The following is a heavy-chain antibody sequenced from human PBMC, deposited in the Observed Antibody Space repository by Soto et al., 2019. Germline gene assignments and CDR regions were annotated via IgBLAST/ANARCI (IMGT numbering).Heavy chain of an antibody. CDR2: TYIGVMT. D-gene: IGHD3-22*01. CDR1: GASFTDGSLF. Sequence: SETLSLTCTVSGASFTDGSLFWGWIRQSPGKGVEWIASTYIGVMTYHNPSLRSRVTISVDTSNSQFSLRMHSVTAADTAVYYRATAHETFSTAGYYVNWFDPWGHGTLVNVSS. CDR3: ATAHETFSTAGYYVNWFDP. J-gene: IGHJ5*02. V-gene: IGHV4-39*01.